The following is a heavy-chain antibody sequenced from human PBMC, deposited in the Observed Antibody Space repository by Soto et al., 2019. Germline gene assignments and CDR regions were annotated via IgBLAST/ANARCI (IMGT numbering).Heavy chain of an antibody. V-gene: IGHV4-4*02. CDR3: ASRDPGTSVDY. CDR1: GGSFTSNNW. CDR2: IYRTGST. D-gene: IGHD1-7*01. J-gene: IGHJ4*02. Sequence: QVQLQESGPGLVKPSGTLSLTCAVSGGSFTSNNWWTWVRQPPGQGLEWIGEIYRTGSTNYNPSLKIRVSLSLDKAENQFSLKMTSLTAADTAVYYCASRDPGTSVDYWGQGTLVTVSS.